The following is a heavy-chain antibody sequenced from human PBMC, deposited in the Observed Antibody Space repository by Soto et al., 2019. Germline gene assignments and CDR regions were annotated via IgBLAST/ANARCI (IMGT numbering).Heavy chain of an antibody. CDR3: ARDRSSSVPNNWFAP. J-gene: IGHJ5*02. V-gene: IGHV4-59*01. Sequence: PSETLSLTCTVSAGSIISYYWGLIRQPPGKGLEWIEYIYYGGSTNYNPSLKSRFTISVDTSKNQFSLRLSSVTAADTAVYYWARDRSSSVPNNWFAPWGQGTLVTVSS. CDR2: IYYGGST. D-gene: IGHD6-6*01. CDR1: AGSIISYY.